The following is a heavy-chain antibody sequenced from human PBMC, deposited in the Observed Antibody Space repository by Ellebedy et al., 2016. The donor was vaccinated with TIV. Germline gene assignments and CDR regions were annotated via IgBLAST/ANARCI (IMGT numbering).Heavy chain of an antibody. D-gene: IGHD3-3*01. V-gene: IGHV1-69*05. CDR2: IIPIFGTA. Sequence: SVKVSCXASGGTFSSYAISWVRQAPGQGLEWMGGIIPIFGTANYAQKLQGRVTMTTDTSTSTAYMELRSLRSDDTAVYYCARERFWSGYSNWFDPWGQGTLVTVSS. J-gene: IGHJ5*02. CDR1: GGTFSSYA. CDR3: ARERFWSGYSNWFDP.